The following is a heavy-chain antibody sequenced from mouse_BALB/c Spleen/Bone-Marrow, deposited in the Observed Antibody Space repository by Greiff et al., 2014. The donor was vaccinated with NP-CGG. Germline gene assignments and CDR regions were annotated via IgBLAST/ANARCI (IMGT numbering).Heavy chain of an antibody. D-gene: IGHD2-2*01. CDR1: GYSFTGYF. CDR3: GRWGHGYYYAMDY. CDR2: INPFNGDT. J-gene: IGHJ4*01. Sequence: EVQLQQSGPDLVKPGASVKLSCKASGYSFTGYFLNWVRQSHGKSLEWIGRINPFNGDTFYNQKFKGKATLTVDKSSTTAHMELLSLTSEDSAVYYCGRWGHGYYYAMDYWGQGASVTVSS. V-gene: IGHV1-37*01.